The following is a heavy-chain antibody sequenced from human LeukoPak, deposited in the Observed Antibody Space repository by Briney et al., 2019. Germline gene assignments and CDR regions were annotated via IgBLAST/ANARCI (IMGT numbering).Heavy chain of an antibody. D-gene: IGHD2-15*01. V-gene: IGHV3-23*01. CDR1: GFTFSSYA. CDR2: ISGSGGST. CDR3: ARDRGIAFDY. Sequence: GGSLRLSCAASGFTFSSYAMSWVRQAPGKGLEWVSAISGSGGSTYYADSVKGRFTISRDNAKNSLYLQMNNLRAEDTAVYYCARDRGIAFDYWGQGTLVTVSS. J-gene: IGHJ4*02.